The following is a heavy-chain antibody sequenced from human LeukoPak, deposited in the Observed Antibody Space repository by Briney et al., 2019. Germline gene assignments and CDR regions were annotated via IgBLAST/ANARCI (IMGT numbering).Heavy chain of an antibody. Sequence: PGGSLRLSCAASGFTFSSYGMHWVRQAPGKGLEWVAVIWYDGSNKYYADSVKGRFTISRDNSKNTLYLQMNSLRAEDTAVYYCAREGYAGCFDYWGQGTLVTVSS. CDR2: IWYDGSNK. CDR3: AREGYAGCFDY. CDR1: GFTFSSYG. J-gene: IGHJ4*02. V-gene: IGHV3-33*01. D-gene: IGHD6-19*01.